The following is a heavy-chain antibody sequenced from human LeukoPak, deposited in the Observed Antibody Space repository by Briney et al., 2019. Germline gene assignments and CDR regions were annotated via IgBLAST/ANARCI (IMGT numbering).Heavy chain of an antibody. V-gene: IGHV1-8*01. Sequence: ASVKVSCKASGYTFTSYDINWGRQATGQGLEWMGWMNPNSGNTGYAQKFQGRVTMTRNTSISTAYMELSSLRSEDTAVYYCARGRMRGYSYGYGYWGQGTLVTVSS. J-gene: IGHJ4*02. D-gene: IGHD5-18*01. CDR2: MNPNSGNT. CDR3: ARGRMRGYSYGYGY. CDR1: GYTFTSYD.